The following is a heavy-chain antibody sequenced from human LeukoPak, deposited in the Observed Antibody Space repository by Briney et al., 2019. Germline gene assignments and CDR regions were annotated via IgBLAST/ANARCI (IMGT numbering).Heavy chain of an antibody. J-gene: IGHJ6*04. CDR3: AELGITMIGGV. CDR2: IDSSGGYM. D-gene: IGHD3-10*02. Sequence: GGSLRLSCEASGFTFNTYSMNWARQAPGKGPEWVSSIDSSGGYMFYADSVKGRFIISRDNAKDSLYLQMNSLRVEDTAVYYCAELGITMIGGVWGKGTTVTISS. CDR1: GFTFNTYS. V-gene: IGHV3-21*06.